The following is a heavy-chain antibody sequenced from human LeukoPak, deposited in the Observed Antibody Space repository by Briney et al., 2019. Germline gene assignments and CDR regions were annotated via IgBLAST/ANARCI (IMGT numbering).Heavy chain of an antibody. V-gene: IGHV1-46*01. CDR2: INPSGGST. J-gene: IGHJ6*04. Sequence: ASVKVSCKASGYTFTSYYMHWVRQAPGHGLEWMGIINPSGGSTSYAQKFQGRVTMTRDTSTSTVYMELSSLRSEDTAVYYCARVYGVAGHRDTFYGMDVWGKGTTVTVSS. D-gene: IGHD6-19*01. CDR3: ARVYGVAGHRDTFYGMDV. CDR1: GYTFTSYY.